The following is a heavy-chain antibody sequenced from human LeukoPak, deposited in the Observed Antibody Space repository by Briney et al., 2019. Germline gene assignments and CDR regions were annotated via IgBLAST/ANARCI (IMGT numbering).Heavy chain of an antibody. CDR2: INHSGST. V-gene: IGHV4-34*01. J-gene: IGHJ6*02. CDR3: ARVRSVYYYYYGMDV. CDR1: GGSFSGHY. Sequence: KPSETLSLTCAVYGGSFSGHYWSWIRQPPGKGLEWIGEINHSGSTNYNPSLKSRVTISVDTSKNQFSLKLSSVTAADTAVYYCARVRSVYYYYYGMDVWGQGTTVTVSS.